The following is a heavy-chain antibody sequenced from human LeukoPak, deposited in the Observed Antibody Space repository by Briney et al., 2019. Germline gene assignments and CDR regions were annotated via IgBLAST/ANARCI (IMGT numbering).Heavy chain of an antibody. Sequence: GGSLRLSCAASGFTFSDYAMHWVRQAPGKGLEWVAVLSYDGSKTYYADSVKGRFTISRDNSKNTLYLQMNSLRAEDTAVYYWGRGRYNYVISFYFHYGGQGTLVTVSS. CDR2: LSYDGSKT. J-gene: IGHJ4*02. D-gene: IGHD5-18*01. CDR1: GFTFSDYA. CDR3: GRGRYNYVISFYFHY. V-gene: IGHV3-30-3*01.